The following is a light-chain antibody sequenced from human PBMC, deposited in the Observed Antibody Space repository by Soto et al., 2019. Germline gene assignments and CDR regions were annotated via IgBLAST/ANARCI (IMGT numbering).Light chain of an antibody. V-gene: IGLV1-44*01. Sequence: QLVLTQPPSASGTPGQRVTISCSGSNSNIGSNTVNWYQQLPGTAPKLLIYSDNQRPSGVPDRFSGSKSATSASLAISGLQSEDEADYYCAAWDDSLNGPVFGGGTKLTVL. J-gene: IGLJ2*01. CDR1: NSNIGSNT. CDR2: SDN. CDR3: AAWDDSLNGPV.